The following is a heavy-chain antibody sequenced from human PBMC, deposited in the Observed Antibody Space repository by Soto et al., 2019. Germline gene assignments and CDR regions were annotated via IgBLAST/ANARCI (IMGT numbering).Heavy chain of an antibody. CDR3: ARVIVPDYFDY. V-gene: IGHV4-31*03. CDR1: GGSISSGGYY. J-gene: IGHJ4*02. D-gene: IGHD2-2*01. Sequence: SETLSLTCTVSGGSISSGGYYWSWIRQHPGKGLEWIGYIYYSGSTYYNPSLKSRVTISVDTSKNQFSLKLSSVTAADTAVYYCARVIVPDYFDYWGQGXLVTVYS. CDR2: IYYSGST.